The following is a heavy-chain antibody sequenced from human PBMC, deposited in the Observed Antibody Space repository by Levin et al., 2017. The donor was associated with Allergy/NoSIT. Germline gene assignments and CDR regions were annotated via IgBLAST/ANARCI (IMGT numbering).Heavy chain of an antibody. V-gene: IGHV3-33*01. CDR3: ARDGTAMYYFDY. D-gene: IGHD1-26*01. CDR2: IWYDGSNK. J-gene: IGHJ4*02. Sequence: SCAASGFTFSSYGMHWVRQAPGKGLEWVAVIWYDGSNKYYADSVKGRFTISRDNSKNTLYLQMNSLRAEDTAVYYCARDGTAMYYFDYWGQGTLVTVSS. CDR1: GFTFSSYG.